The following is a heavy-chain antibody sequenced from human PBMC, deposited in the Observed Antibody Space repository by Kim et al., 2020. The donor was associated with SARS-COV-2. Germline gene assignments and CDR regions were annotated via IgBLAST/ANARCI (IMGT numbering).Heavy chain of an antibody. D-gene: IGHD3-9*01. CDR1: GFSSEFSFSDYY. CDR3: VRGTIFWHAFGI. CDR2: ISSGGTTI. V-gene: IGHV3-11*01. J-gene: IGHJ3*02. Sequence: GGSLRLSCAASGFSSEFSFSDYYMSWIRQAPGKVLEWISYISSGGTTIYHADSVKGRFTISRENAKNSLFLQLDSLSAEDTAVYYCVRGTIFWHAFGIWGQGTVVTVPS.